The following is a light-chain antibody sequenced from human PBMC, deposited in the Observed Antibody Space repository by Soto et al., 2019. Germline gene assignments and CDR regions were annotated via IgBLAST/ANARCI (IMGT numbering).Light chain of an antibody. Sequence: QSVLAQPPSVSGAPGQRVTISGSNIGAAYDVHWYQQLPGTAPKLLIFGNSRRPSGVPDRFSGAKSGTSASLAITGLQAEDEADYYCQSYDRNLRGWVFGGGTQRTVL. CDR3: QSYDRNLRGWV. V-gene: IGLV1-40*01. CDR2: GNS. J-gene: IGLJ3*02. CDR1: SNIGAAYD.